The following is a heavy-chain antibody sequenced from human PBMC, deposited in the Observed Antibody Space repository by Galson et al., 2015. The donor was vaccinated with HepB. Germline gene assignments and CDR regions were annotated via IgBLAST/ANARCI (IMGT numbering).Heavy chain of an antibody. V-gene: IGHV3-30-3*01. J-gene: IGHJ4*02. Sequence: SLRLSCAASGFTFSSYAMHWVRQAPGKGLEWVAVISNDGSNKYYADSVKGRFTISRDNSKNMLYVQMNSLRPEDTAVYYCAREFVVVVGARDYWGQGTLVTVSS. CDR2: ISNDGSNK. CDR3: AREFVVVVGARDY. D-gene: IGHD2-15*01. CDR1: GFTFSSYA.